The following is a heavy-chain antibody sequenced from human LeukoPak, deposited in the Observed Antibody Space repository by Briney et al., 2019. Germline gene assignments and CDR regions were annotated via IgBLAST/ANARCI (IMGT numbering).Heavy chain of an antibody. J-gene: IGHJ4*02. CDR2: IFYSGTS. CDR3: ARTAANGPIDY. Sequence: PSETLSLTCTVSGGSISSSGYYWAWIRQPPGKGLEWIAHIFYSGTSYYSPSLKSRVTISLDTSKNQFSLKLSSVTAADTAVYYCARTAANGPIDYWGQGTLVTVSS. CDR1: GGSISSSGYY. V-gene: IGHV4-39*01. D-gene: IGHD2-8*01.